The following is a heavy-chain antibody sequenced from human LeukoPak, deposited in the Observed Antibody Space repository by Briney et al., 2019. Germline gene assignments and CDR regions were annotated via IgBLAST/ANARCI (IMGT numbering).Heavy chain of an antibody. CDR2: IYPGDSDT. Sequence: GESLKISCQGSGYNFASYWIGWVRQMPGKGLEWMGIIYPGDSDTRYSPSFRGQVTISADKSISTVYLQWSSLKASDTAMHYCARHVRYYDSSGYIPMVDYWGQGTLVTVSS. CDR1: GYNFASYW. V-gene: IGHV5-51*01. J-gene: IGHJ4*02. CDR3: ARHVRYYDSSGYIPMVDY. D-gene: IGHD3-22*01.